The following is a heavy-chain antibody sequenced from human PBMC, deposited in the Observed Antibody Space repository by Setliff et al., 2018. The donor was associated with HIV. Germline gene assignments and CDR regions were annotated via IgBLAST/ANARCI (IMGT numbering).Heavy chain of an antibody. CDR2: IYFSGRT. J-gene: IGHJ1*01. D-gene: IGHD2-15*01. CDR1: NASINSYY. Sequence: SETLSLTCTASNASINSYYWSWIRQPAGRALEWIGRIYFSGRTNYNPSLKSRIKMSIDTSKNQFSLNLSSVTAADTAIYFCARDPYCSGDGCFRYYQHWGRGTLVTVSS. V-gene: IGHV4-4*07. CDR3: ARDPYCSGDGCFRYYQH.